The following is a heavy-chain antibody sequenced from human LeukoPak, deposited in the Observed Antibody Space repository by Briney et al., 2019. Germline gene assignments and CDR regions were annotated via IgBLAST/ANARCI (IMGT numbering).Heavy chain of an antibody. D-gene: IGHD6-13*01. V-gene: IGHV4-39*01. CDR2: IYYSGST. CDR1: GGSISSSSYY. Sequence: PSETLSLTCTVSGGSISSSSYYWGWIRQPPGKGLEWLGTIYYSGSTYYNPSLKSRVTLSVDTSKNQFSLKLSSVTAADTAVYYCARRVQQLGYFDYWGQGTLVTVSS. CDR3: ARRVQQLGYFDY. J-gene: IGHJ4*02.